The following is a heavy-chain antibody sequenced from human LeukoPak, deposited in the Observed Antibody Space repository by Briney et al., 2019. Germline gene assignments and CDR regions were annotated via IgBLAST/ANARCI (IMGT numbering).Heavy chain of an antibody. CDR2: ISGSGGST. Sequence: QXGGSLXXSCAAAGFTFSSYAMSWVRQAPGKGLEWVSAISGSGGSTYYADSVKGRFTISRDNSKNTMYVQMNRQRAEDTAVYECXXXXGAXXXPYDYWGQGXLVTVSS. V-gene: IGHV3-23*01. CDR3: XXXXGAXXXPYDY. D-gene: IGHD4/OR15-4a*01. J-gene: IGHJ4*02. CDR1: GFTFSSYA.